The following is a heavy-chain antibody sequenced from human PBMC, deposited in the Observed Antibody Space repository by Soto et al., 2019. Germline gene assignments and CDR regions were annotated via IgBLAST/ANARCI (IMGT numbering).Heavy chain of an antibody. CDR2: INNSGSS. CDR3: ARVKAPLYSSSWYWFDP. Sequence: PSETLSLTCSVSGGTIRSDYWSWIRQPPGKRLEWIGYINNSGSSNYNPSLKSRVTISIDTSKNQFSLKLSSVTAADTAVYYCARVKAPLYSSSWYWFDPWGQGTLVTVS. CDR1: GGTIRSDY. V-gene: IGHV4-59*08. D-gene: IGHD6-13*01. J-gene: IGHJ5*02.